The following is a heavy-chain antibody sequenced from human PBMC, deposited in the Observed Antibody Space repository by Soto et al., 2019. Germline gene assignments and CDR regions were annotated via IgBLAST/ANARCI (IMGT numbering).Heavy chain of an antibody. D-gene: IGHD3-16*02. CDR2: IYWDDDK. J-gene: IGHJ4*02. CDR3: AHSRGQMITFGGVIVTSLDY. Sequence: SGPTLVNPTQTLTLTCTFSGFSLSTSGVGVGWIRQPPGKALEWLALIYWDDDKRYSPSLKSRLTITKDTSKNQVVLTMTNMDPLDTATYYCAHSRGQMITFGGVIVTSLDYWGQGTLVTVSS. CDR1: GFSLSTSGVG. V-gene: IGHV2-5*02.